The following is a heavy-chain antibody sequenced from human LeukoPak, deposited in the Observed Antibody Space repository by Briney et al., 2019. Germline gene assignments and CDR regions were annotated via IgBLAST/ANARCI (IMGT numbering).Heavy chain of an antibody. CDR3: ARDFNARIAAAVYYYYGMDV. CDR2: ISYDGSNK. D-gene: IGHD6-13*01. Sequence: HPGGSLRLSCAASGFTFSSYAMHWVRQAPGKGLEWVAVISYDGSNKYYADSVKGRFTISRDNSKNTLYLQMNSLRAEDTAVYYCARDFNARIAAAVYYYYGMDVWGQGTTVTVSS. CDR1: GFTFSSYA. J-gene: IGHJ6*02. V-gene: IGHV3-30-3*01.